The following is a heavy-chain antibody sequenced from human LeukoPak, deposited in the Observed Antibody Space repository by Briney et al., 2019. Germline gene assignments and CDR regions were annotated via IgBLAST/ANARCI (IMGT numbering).Heavy chain of an antibody. Sequence: ASVKVSCTASGGTFSSYAISWVRQAPGQGLEWMGGIIPIFGTANYAQKFQGRVTITADESTSTAYMELSSLRSEDTAVYYCARAYSSSWYRRDWFDPWGQGTLVTVS. D-gene: IGHD6-13*01. CDR1: GGTFSSYA. CDR2: IIPIFGTA. V-gene: IGHV1-69*13. CDR3: ARAYSSSWYRRDWFDP. J-gene: IGHJ5*02.